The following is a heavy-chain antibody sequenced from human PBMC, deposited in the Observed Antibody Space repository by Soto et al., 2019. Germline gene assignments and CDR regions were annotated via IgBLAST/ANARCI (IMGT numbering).Heavy chain of an antibody. Sequence: PSETLSLTCAVSGGSISSGGYYWGWIRQPPGKGLEWIGSIYYSGSTYYNPSLKSRVTISVDTSKNQFSLKLSSVTAADTAVYYCARHVLGATSYWGQGTLVTVSS. CDR3: ARHVLGATSY. J-gene: IGHJ4*02. V-gene: IGHV4-39*01. CDR1: GGSISSGGYY. CDR2: IYYSGST. D-gene: IGHD1-26*01.